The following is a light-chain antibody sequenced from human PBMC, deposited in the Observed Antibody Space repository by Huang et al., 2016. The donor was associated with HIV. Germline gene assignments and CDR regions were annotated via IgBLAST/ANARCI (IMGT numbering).Light chain of an antibody. Sequence: DTVMTQTPATLSVSPGARATLSCRASQSVGSKLAWFQQKPGQAPRLLIHGASTRATGSPARFSGSGSGTEFTLTISILQSEDFAVYYCQQYNNWPYTFGQGTKLEIK. CDR1: QSVGSK. V-gene: IGKV3-15*01. CDR2: GAS. CDR3: QQYNNWPYT. J-gene: IGKJ2*01.